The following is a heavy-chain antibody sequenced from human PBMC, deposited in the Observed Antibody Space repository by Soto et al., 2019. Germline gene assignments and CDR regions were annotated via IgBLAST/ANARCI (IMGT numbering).Heavy chain of an antibody. Sequence: SQTLSLTCDISGDSVSSSSAAWNWIRQSPSRGLEWLGRTYYRSKWIHEYTVSMESRITINPDTSKNQFSLHIYSVTPEDTAVYYCAGVVWFRGMDVWGQGTPVTISS. V-gene: IGHV6-1*01. CDR3: AGVVWFRGMDV. CDR1: GDSVSSSSAA. CDR2: TYYRSKWIH. J-gene: IGHJ6*02. D-gene: IGHD3-16*01.